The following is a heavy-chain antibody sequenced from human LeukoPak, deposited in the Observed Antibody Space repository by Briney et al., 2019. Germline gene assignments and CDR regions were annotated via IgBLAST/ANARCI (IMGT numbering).Heavy chain of an antibody. CDR3: ARGQNRWGIAVAGTGNWFDP. CDR2: ISAYNGNT. D-gene: IGHD6-19*01. J-gene: IGHJ5*02. V-gene: IGHV1-18*01. CDR1: GYTFTSYG. Sequence: GASVKVSCKASGYTFTSYGISWVRQAPGQGLEWMGWISAYNGNTNYAQKLQGRVTMTTDTSTSTAYMELRSLRSDDTAVYYCARGQNRWGIAVAGTGNWFDPWGQGTLVTVSS.